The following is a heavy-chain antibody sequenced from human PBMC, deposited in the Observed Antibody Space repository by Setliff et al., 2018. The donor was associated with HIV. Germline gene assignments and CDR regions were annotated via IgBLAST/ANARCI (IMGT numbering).Heavy chain of an antibody. Sequence: SETLSLTCTVSGGSISSGTYYWSWIRQPAGTGLEWIGHIYTSGSTNYNPSLKSRVTISLDTSKNHFSLKLSSVTAADTAVYYCARGYGNYYYYYMDVWGKGTTVTVSS. J-gene: IGHJ6*03. CDR3: ARGYGNYYYYYMDV. V-gene: IGHV4-61*09. CDR1: GGSISSGTYY. D-gene: IGHD4-17*01. CDR2: IYTSGST.